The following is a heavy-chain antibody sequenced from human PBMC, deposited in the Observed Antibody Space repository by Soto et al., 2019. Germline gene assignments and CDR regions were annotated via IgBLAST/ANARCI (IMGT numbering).Heavy chain of an antibody. CDR2: IYYSGST. Sequence: SETLSLTCTVSGGSISSYYWSWIRQPPGKGLERIGYIYYSGSTNYNPSLKSRVTMSLDTSRKQFSLRLRSVTAADTAVYYCARALSMFRGAASYYFDYWGHGTLVTVSS. J-gene: IGHJ4*01. V-gene: IGHV4-59*01. CDR1: GGSISSYY. D-gene: IGHD1-26*01. CDR3: ARALSMFRGAASYYFDY.